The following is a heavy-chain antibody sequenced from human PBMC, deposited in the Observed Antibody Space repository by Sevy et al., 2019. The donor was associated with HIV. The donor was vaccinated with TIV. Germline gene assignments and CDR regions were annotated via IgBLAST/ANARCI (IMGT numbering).Heavy chain of an antibody. D-gene: IGHD2-15*01. CDR3: ARAYCSGGGCYSLAY. CDR1: GYSFTTYR. J-gene: IGHJ4*02. Sequence: ASVKVSCKASGYSFTTYRITWLRQAPGQGLEWMGWISPHNGDTNYVQNLQGRGTMITDTSTSTAYMELRSLRSNDTAVYYCARAYCSGGGCYSLAYWGQGTRVTVSS. V-gene: IGHV1-18*01. CDR2: ISPHNGDT.